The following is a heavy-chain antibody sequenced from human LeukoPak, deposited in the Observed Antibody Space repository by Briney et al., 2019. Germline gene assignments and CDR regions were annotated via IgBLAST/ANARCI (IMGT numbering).Heavy chain of an antibody. CDR2: ISSSSSYI. Sequence: PGGSLRLSCAASGFTSSSYSMNWVRQAPGKGLEWVSSISSSSSYIYYADSVKGRFTISRDNAKNSLYLQMNSLRAEDTAVYYCARDGLGYCSGGSCYSSAFDIWGQGTMVTVSS. J-gene: IGHJ3*02. D-gene: IGHD2-15*01. V-gene: IGHV3-21*01. CDR1: GFTSSSYS. CDR3: ARDGLGYCSGGSCYSSAFDI.